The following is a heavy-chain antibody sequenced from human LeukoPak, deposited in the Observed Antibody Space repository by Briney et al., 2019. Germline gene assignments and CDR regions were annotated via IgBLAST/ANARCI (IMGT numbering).Heavy chain of an antibody. CDR1: GGSFSGYY. D-gene: IGHD2-2*01. CDR2: INHSGST. V-gene: IGHV4-34*01. Sequence: SETLSPTCAVYGGSFSGYYWSWIRQPPGKGLEWMGEINHSGSTNYNPSLKSRVTISVDTSKNQFSLKLSSVTAADTAVYYCARGGDWYQLLLYPWFDPWGQGTLVTVSS. CDR3: ARGGDWYQLLLYPWFDP. J-gene: IGHJ5*02.